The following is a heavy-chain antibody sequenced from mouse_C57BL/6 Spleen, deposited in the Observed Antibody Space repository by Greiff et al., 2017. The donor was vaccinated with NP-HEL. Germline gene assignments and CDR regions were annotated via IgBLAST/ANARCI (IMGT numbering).Heavy chain of an antibody. CDR1: GYSITSGYY. D-gene: IGHD1-1*01. V-gene: IGHV3-6*01. Sequence: VQLQQSGPGLVKPSQSLSLSCSVSGYSITSGYYWNWIRQFPGNQLEWMGYISYDGSNNSNPSLKNRISITHDTSKNQFFLKLNSVTAEDSSTYYGAIITTVVAVAMDYWGQGTSVTVSS. J-gene: IGHJ4*01. CDR2: ISYDGSN. CDR3: AIITTVVAVAMDY.